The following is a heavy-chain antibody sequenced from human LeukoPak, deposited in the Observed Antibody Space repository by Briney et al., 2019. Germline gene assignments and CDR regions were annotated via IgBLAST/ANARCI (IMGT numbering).Heavy chain of an antibody. Sequence: ASVKVSCKASGGTFSSYAVSWVRQAPGQGLEWMGGIIPIFGTANYAQKFQGRVTITTDESTSTAYMELSSLRSEDTAGYYCARGGYYDSSGYSDYWGQGTLVTVSS. J-gene: IGHJ4*02. D-gene: IGHD3-22*01. CDR1: GGTFSSYA. CDR3: ARGGYYDSSGYSDY. V-gene: IGHV1-69*05. CDR2: IIPIFGTA.